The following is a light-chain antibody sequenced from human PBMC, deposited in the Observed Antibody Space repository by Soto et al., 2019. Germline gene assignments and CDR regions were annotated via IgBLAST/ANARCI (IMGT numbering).Light chain of an antibody. CDR2: GTS. V-gene: IGLV1-40*01. CDR1: SSNIGAGYD. Sequence: QSVLTQPPSVSGAPRQRVTISCTGSSSNIGAGYDVHWYQQIPGTSPKLLIYGTSNRPSGVHDRFSGSKSGTSASLAITGLQAEDEADYYCQSYASSLSGWVFGGGTKVTVL. J-gene: IGLJ3*02. CDR3: QSYASSLSGWV.